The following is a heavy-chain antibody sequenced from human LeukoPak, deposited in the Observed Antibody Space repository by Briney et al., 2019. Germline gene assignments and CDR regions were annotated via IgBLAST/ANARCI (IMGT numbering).Heavy chain of an antibody. D-gene: IGHD3-16*01. V-gene: IGHV1-2*02. CDR1: GYTFTGYY. Sequence: ASVKVSCKASGYTFTGYYMHWVRQAPGQGLEWMGWINPNSGGTNYAQKFQGRVTMTTDTSTSTAYMELRSLRSDDTAVYYCARDRGAQAPNAFDIWGQGTMVTVSS. J-gene: IGHJ3*02. CDR2: INPNSGGT. CDR3: ARDRGAQAPNAFDI.